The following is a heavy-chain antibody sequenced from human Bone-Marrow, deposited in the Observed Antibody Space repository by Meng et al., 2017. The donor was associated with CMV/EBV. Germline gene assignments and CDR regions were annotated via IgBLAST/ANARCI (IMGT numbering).Heavy chain of an antibody. J-gene: IGHJ5*02. D-gene: IGHD6-19*01. CDR1: GYSNSAA. Sequence: GYSNSAAWNWIRQSPSRGLEWLGRTYYRSKWYNDYAVSVKSRITINPDTSKNQFSLQLNSVTPEDTAVYYCARDRFKWLVPQGWFDPWGQGTLVTVSS. CDR3: ARDRFKWLVPQGWFDP. CDR2: TYYRSKWYN. V-gene: IGHV6-1*01.